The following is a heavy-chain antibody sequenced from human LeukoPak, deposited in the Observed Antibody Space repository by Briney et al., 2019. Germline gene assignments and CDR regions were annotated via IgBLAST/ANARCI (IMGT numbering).Heavy chain of an antibody. V-gene: IGHV3-66*01. J-gene: IGHJ4*02. CDR1: EFSVGSNY. D-gene: IGHD3-10*01. CDR2: IYSGGST. Sequence: GGSLRLSCAASEFSVGSNYMTWVRQAPGKGLEWVSLIYSGGSTYYADSVKGRFTISRDNSKNTLYLQMNSLRAEDTAVYYCAKEGITMVRGVIGYWGQGTLVTVSS. CDR3: AKEGITMVRGVIGY.